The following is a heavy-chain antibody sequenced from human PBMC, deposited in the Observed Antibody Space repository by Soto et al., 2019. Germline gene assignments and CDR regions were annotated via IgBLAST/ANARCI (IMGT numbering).Heavy chain of an antibody. CDR2: ISGSGGST. V-gene: IGHV3-23*01. J-gene: IGHJ3*02. Sequence: EVQLLESGGGLVQPGGSLRLSCAASGFTFSSYAMSWVRQAPGKGLEWVSAISGSGGSTYYADPVKGRFTISRDNAKHTLYLHMNSLRAEETAVYYCAKDYYDSSGYSPWAFDIWGQGTMVTVSS. CDR1: GFTFSSYA. CDR3: AKDYYDSSGYSPWAFDI. D-gene: IGHD3-22*01.